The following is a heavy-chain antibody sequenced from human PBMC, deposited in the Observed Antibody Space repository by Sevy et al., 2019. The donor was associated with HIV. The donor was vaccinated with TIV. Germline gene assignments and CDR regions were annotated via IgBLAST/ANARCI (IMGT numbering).Heavy chain of an antibody. CDR2: INGYGSRL. CDR3: ARDRAYSALDY. J-gene: IGHJ4*02. D-gene: IGHD5-18*01. CDR1: GFTFSDSW. V-gene: IGHV3-7*01. Sequence: GGSLRLSCVASGFTFSDSWMTWVRQAPGKGLEWIAFINGYGSRLGYADSVRGRFTISRENTKNSLYLQMNSLRTEDSAAYVSARDRAYSALDYWGQGTLVTVSS.